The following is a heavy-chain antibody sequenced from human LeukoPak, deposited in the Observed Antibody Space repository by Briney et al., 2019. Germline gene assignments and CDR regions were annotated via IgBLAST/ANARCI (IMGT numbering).Heavy chain of an antibody. CDR2: VYTSGGI. Sequence: SETLSLTCTVSGGSISDYYWSWIRQPAEKGLECIGRVYTSGGIDYNPSFKSRVTLSVDKSKNQFFLKLTSVTAADTAVYYCAGRDYWGQGTLVTVSS. J-gene: IGHJ4*02. V-gene: IGHV4-4*07. CDR3: AGRDY. CDR1: GGSISDYY. D-gene: IGHD1-26*01.